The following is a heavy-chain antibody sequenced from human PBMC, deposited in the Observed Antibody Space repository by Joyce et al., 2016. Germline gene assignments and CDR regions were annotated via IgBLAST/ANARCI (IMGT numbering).Heavy chain of an antibody. V-gene: IGHV6-1*01. D-gene: IGHD1/OR15-1a*01. Sequence: QVQLQQSGPGLVKPSQTLSLTCAISGDSVSGSSPFWNWIRQSPSRGLELLGRTYYRSKWYNDYSMSVKSRITVNADPSKNQFSLHLNSVTPEDTAVYYCARGCRNNYHYYLDVWGKGTTVTVSS. CDR1: GDSVSGSSPF. J-gene: IGHJ6*03. CDR2: TYYRSKWYN. CDR3: ARGCRNNYHYYLDV.